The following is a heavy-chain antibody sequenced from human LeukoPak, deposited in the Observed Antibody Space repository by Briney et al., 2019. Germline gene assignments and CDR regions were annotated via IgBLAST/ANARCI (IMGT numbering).Heavy chain of an antibody. Sequence: SLRLSCAASAFTSSTYYIGWVRPAPGGGMGWDSSILSTGSTTYYADSVKGRFSTSTDKAKNSLYLQMNSLRGADPAFYYCAPLGISMIGGVWGKGTTVTVSS. J-gene: IGHJ6*04. V-gene: IGHV3-11*04. CDR1: AFTSSTYY. CDR2: ILSTGSTT. CDR3: APLGISMIGGV. D-gene: IGHD3-10*02.